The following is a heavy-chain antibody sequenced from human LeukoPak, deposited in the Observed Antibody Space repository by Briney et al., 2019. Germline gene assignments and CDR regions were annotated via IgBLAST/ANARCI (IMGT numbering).Heavy chain of an antibody. CDR1: GFTFNNYA. CDR3: AKDLRYYYDSPADH. D-gene: IGHD3-22*01. J-gene: IGHJ4*02. Sequence: GGSLRLTCAASGFTFNNYAMTWVRQAPGKGLEWVSSIIGNGGATYYADSVKGRFTTSRDNSQDTLHMQMSSLRDDDTAVYYCAKDLRYYYDSPADHWGQGALVTVSS. V-gene: IGHV3-23*01. CDR2: IIGNGGAT.